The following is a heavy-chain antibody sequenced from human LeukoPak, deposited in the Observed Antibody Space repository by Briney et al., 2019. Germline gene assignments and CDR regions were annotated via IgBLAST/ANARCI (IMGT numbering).Heavy chain of an antibody. CDR3: ARSDRGLAAAGLAY. CDR2: IYKDGTT. Sequence: PGRSLRLSCAASGFTFSSHAMHWVRQAPGKGLEWVSGIYKDGTTYYEDSVKGRFTISRDTSKNTLYLQMNRLRVEDTAVYYCARSDRGLAAAGLAYWGQGTLVTVSA. V-gene: IGHV3-66*01. CDR1: GFTFSSHA. J-gene: IGHJ4*02. D-gene: IGHD6-13*01.